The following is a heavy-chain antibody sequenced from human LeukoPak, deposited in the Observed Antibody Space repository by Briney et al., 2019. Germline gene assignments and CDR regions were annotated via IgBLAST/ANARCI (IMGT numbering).Heavy chain of an antibody. CDR2: IFYSGST. CDR1: GGSISSYY. J-gene: IGHJ4*02. CDR3: ARFACSSTSCYIYHFDY. D-gene: IGHD2-2*01. Sequence: SETLSLTCTVSGGSISSYYWSWIRQPPGKGLEWIGYIFYSGSTNYNPSLKSRVTISVDTSKNPFSLKLSSVTAADTAVYYCARFACSSTSCYIYHFDYWGQGTLVTVFS. V-gene: IGHV4-59*01.